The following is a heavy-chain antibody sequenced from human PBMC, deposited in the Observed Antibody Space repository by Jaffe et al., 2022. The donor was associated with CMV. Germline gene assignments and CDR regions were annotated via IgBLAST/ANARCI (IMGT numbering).Heavy chain of an antibody. J-gene: IGHJ6*02. CDR2: IWYDGSNK. CDR1: GFTFSSYG. CDR3: ARDREVRGGPGYYYYYGMDV. Sequence: QVQLVESGGGVVQPGRSLRLSCAASGFTFSSYGMHWVRQAPGKGLEWVAVIWYDGSNKYYADSVKGRFTISRDNSKNTLYLQMNSLRAEDTAVYYCARDREVRGGPGYYYYYGMDVWGQGTTVTVSS. V-gene: IGHV3-33*01. D-gene: IGHD3-10*01.